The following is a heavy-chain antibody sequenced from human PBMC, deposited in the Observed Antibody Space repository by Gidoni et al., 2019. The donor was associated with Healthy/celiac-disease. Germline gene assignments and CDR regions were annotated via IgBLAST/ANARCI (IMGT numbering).Heavy chain of an antibody. J-gene: IGHJ4*02. CDR1: GVTVSKDW. V-gene: IGHV3-15*01. Sequence: EVQLVESGGGLVKPGGALRLSCADSGVTVSKDWMRWVRQAPGKGLEWVGRITSKTAGGTTDYAAPVKGRFTISRDDSKNTLYLQMNSLKTEDTAVYYCTTVLRIQLWSNTRTYYFDYWGQVTLVTVSS. CDR2: ITSKTAGGTT. D-gene: IGHD5-18*01. CDR3: TTVLRIQLWSNTRTYYFDY.